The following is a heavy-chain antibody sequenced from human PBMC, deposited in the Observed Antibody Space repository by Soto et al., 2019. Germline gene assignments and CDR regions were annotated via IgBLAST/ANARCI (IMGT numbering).Heavy chain of an antibody. CDR2: IWYDGSNK. J-gene: IGHJ6*02. CDR1: GFTFSSYG. CDR3: AREYYYDSSGYLGYYYGMDV. D-gene: IGHD3-22*01. V-gene: IGHV3-33*01. Sequence: QVQLVESGGGVVQPGRSLRLSCAASGFTFSSYGMHWVRQAPGKGLEWVAVIWYDGSNKYYADSVKGRFTISRDNSKNTLYLQMNSLRAEETAVYYRAREYYYDSSGYLGYYYGMDVWGQGTTVTVSS.